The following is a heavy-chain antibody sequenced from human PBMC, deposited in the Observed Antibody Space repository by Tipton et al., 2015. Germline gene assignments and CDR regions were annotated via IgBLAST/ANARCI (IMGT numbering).Heavy chain of an antibody. Sequence: SLRLSCAVSGFPFSTYVINWVRLAPGKGLEWVSAIGGTSGSTYYADSVRGRFIISGDKSSNTVYLHINSLRAEDSAVHYCAKDMGSSWGFDYWGQGTLVTVSS. CDR3: AKDMGSSWGFDY. CDR1: GFPFSTYV. V-gene: IGHV3-23*01. D-gene: IGHD2-2*01. CDR2: IGGTSGST. J-gene: IGHJ4*02.